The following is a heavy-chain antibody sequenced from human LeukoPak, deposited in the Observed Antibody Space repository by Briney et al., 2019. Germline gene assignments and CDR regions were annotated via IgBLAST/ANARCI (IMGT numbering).Heavy chain of an antibody. Sequence: KPAETLSLTCTVSGGSISSSNWWSWVRQPPGEGVEGIGEIYHSGSTNYTESVKSRVTISGDESKNKLYLQLSTVTAADTAVYYCARAPSNYYDSGDIGGDAFHIWGQGRRVSVSS. CDR2: IYHSGST. V-gene: IGHV4-4*02. CDR1: GGSISSSNW. CDR3: ARAPSNYYDSGDIGGDAFHI. D-gene: IGHD3-22*01. J-gene: IGHJ3*02.